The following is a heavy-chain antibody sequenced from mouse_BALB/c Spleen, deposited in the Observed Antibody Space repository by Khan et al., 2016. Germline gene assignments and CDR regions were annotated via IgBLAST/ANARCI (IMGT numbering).Heavy chain of an antibody. CDR1: GYKFTDYP. D-gene: IGHD1-2*01. Sequence: QVQLQQSGPELVRPGESVKISCKGSGYKFTDYPMHWVKQSHAKTLEWIGVISFYSDNTNYNQKFEGKATMTVDKSSSPAYMELARVTSDVSAVYYCARGGRRRVEYWGGGGTLT. V-gene: IGHV1S137*01. J-gene: IGHJ2*01. CDR3: ARGGRRRVEY. CDR2: ISFYSDNT.